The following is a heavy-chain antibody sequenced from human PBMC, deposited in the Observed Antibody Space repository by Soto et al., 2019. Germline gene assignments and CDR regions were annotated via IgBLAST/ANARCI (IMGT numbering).Heavy chain of an antibody. CDR3: ARDRYGSDYVTDY. J-gene: IGHJ4*02. D-gene: IGHD4-17*01. Sequence: EVQLVESGGGLVQPGGSLRLSCAASGFTVSSSYMSWVRQAPGKGLEWVSVIYSGGSTYYADSVKGRFTISRDSSKNTLYLQMSSLRAEDTAVYYCARDRYGSDYVTDYWGQGTLVTVSS. CDR1: GFTVSSSY. V-gene: IGHV3-66*01. CDR2: IYSGGST.